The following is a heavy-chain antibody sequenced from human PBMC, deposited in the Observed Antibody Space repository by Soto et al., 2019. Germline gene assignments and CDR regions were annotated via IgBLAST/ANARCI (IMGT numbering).Heavy chain of an antibody. J-gene: IGHJ5*02. CDR3: ARASWGRAPNNWFDP. D-gene: IGHD3-16*01. Sequence: GGALRLSCAASGFTFSSYWMSWVRQAPGKGLEWVANIKQDGSEKYYVDSVKGRFTISRDNAKNSLYLQMNSLRAEGTAVYYCARASWGRAPNNWFDPWGQGTLVTVSS. CDR1: GFTFSSYW. CDR2: IKQDGSEK. V-gene: IGHV3-7*03.